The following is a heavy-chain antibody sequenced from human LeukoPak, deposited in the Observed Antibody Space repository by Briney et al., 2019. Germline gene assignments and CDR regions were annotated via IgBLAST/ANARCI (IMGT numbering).Heavy chain of an antibody. CDR2: VYYTGST. Sequence: KPSETPSPTCTVSGGSLSSGRSQWSWIPEPPGKGLEWVGYVYYTGSTKYNPSLKSRVTISIDTSKNQFSLKLSSVTAADTAVYYCARDLDWNDEDYYYGMDVWGQGTTVTVSS. V-gene: IGHV4-61*01. CDR3: ARDLDWNDEDYYYGMDV. J-gene: IGHJ6*02. CDR1: GGSLSSGRSQ. D-gene: IGHD1-1*01.